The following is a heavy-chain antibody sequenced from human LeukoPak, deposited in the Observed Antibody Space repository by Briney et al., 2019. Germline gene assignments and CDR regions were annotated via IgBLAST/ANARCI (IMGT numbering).Heavy chain of an antibody. V-gene: IGHV3-23*01. CDR1: GFTFSSYA. CDR2: ISGSGGST. J-gene: IGHJ5*02. D-gene: IGHD4-17*01. CDR3: AKRATVTTFDFRNWFDP. Sequence: PGGSLRLSCAASGFTFSSYAMSWVRQAPGKGLEWVSAISGSGGSTYYADSVKGRFTISRDNSKNTLYLQMNSLRAEDTAVYYCAKRATVTTFDFRNWFDPWGQGTLVTVSS.